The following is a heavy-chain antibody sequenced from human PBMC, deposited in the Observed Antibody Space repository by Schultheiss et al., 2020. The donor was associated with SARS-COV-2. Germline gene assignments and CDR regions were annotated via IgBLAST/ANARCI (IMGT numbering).Heavy chain of an antibody. CDR3: AREVSGSYSSWFDP. D-gene: IGHD1-26*01. J-gene: IGHJ5*02. CDR2: ISYDGSNK. CDR1: GFTFSDYY. Sequence: GGSLRLSCAASGFTFSDYYMSWIRQAPGKGLEWVAVISYDGSNKYYADSVKGRFTISRDNSKNTLYLQMNSLRAEDTAVYYCAREVSGSYSSWFDPWGQGTLVTVSS. V-gene: IGHV3-30-3*01.